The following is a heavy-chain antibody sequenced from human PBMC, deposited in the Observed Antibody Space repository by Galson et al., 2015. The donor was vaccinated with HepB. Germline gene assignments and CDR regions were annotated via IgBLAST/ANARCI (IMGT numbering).Heavy chain of an antibody. CDR2: INEDGSEK. J-gene: IGHJ4*02. D-gene: IGHD4/OR15-4a*01. CDR1: ESSFRSSW. Sequence: SLRLSCAASESSFRSSWMNWVRQAPGKGLEWVASINEDGSEKFHVDSVRGRFTISRDNAKNSLSLQMYSLRAEDTAVYYCARDRAYSAFDSWGQGTLVSVSS. CDR3: ARDRAYSAFDS. V-gene: IGHV3-7*03.